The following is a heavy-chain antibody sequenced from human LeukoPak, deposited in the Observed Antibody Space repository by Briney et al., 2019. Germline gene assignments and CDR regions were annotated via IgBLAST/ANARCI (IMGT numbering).Heavy chain of an antibody. CDR2: INPNSGGT. V-gene: IGHV1-2*02. D-gene: IGHD6-19*01. Sequence: ASVRVSCKASGYPFTGYYMHWVRQAPGQGLEWMGWINPNSGGTNYAQKFQGRVTMTRDMSISTAYMALSRMRSDDTAVYYCARSDSSGCQQYLDYWGQGTLVTVSS. CDR3: ARSDSSGCQQYLDY. J-gene: IGHJ4*02. CDR1: GYPFTGYY.